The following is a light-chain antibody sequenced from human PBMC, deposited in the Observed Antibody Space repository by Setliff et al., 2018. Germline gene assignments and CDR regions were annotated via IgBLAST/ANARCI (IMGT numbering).Light chain of an antibody. Sequence: QSVLTQPASVSGSPGQSITISCTGSISNIGGYNYVSWYQQHPGKAPKFMIYEVSNRPSGVSNRFSGSKSGNTASLTISGLQAEDEADYYCSSYTSSGTDVFGSGT. CDR2: EVS. J-gene: IGLJ1*01. V-gene: IGLV2-14*01. CDR3: SSYTSSGTDV. CDR1: ISNIGGYNY.